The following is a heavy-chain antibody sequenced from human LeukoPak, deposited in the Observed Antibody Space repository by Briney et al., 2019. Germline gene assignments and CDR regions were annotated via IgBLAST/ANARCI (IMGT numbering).Heavy chain of an antibody. CDR2: IYYSGST. CDR1: GGSISSYY. J-gene: IGHJ4*02. CDR3: ARTLYSGRYGDYFDY. D-gene: IGHD1-26*01. V-gene: IGHV4-59*08. Sequence: SETLSLTCTFSGGSISSYYRSWIGQPPGKGLEWIGYIYYSGSTNYNPSLKSRVTISVDTSKNQFSLKLSSVTAAETAVYYCARTLYSGRYGDYFDYWGQGTLVTVSS.